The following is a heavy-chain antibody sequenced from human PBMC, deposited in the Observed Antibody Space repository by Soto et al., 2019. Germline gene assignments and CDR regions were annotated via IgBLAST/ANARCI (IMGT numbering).Heavy chain of an antibody. CDR3: ARLSSRFGGPYGMDV. D-gene: IGHD3-10*01. CDR2: IYYSGST. J-gene: IGHJ6*02. V-gene: IGHV4-39*01. Sequence: QLQLQESGPGLVKPSETLSLTCTVSGGSISSSSYYWGWIRQPPGKGLEWIGSIYYSGSTYYNPSLKSRVTISVDTSKNQFSLKLSSVTAADTAVYYCARLSSRFGGPYGMDVWGQGTTVTVSS. CDR1: GGSISSSSYY.